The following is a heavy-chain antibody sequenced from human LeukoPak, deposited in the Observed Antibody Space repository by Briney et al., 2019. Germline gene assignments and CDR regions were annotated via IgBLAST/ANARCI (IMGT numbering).Heavy chain of an antibody. CDR2: ISSDGSLE. V-gene: IGHV3-30-3*01. Sequence: GGSLRLSCPPSGFPAISNYMNWAGQPPGKGLEGLAVISSDGSLEYYAESVKGRFTICRDNSKNTLYLQMNSLRPEDTAVYYCARDPVPAAARHFDYWGQGTLVTVSS. D-gene: IGHD2-2*01. J-gene: IGHJ4*02. CDR3: ARDPVPAAARHFDY. CDR1: GFPAISNY.